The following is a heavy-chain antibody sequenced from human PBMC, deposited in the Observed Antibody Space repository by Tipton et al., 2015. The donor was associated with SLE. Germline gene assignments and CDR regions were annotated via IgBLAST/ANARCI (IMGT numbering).Heavy chain of an antibody. Sequence: LRLSCTVSGGSISSGSYYWSWIRQHPGKGLEWIGYIYNTVNTYYNPSLTSRVTISDDTSKNQFSLTLSSVTAADTAIYYCARFGRSAAMDWFDRWGQGTLVTVSS. CDR3: ARFGRSAAMDWFDR. CDR1: GGSISSGSYY. V-gene: IGHV4-31*02. J-gene: IGHJ5*02. D-gene: IGHD2-2*01. CDR2: IYNTVNT.